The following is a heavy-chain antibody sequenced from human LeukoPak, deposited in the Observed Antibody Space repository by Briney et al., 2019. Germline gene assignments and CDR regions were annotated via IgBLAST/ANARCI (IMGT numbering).Heavy chain of an antibody. D-gene: IGHD2-15*01. CDR2: IIPIFGTA. V-gene: IGHV1-69*13. Sequence: SVKVSCKASGGTFSSYAISWVRQAPGQGLEWMGGIIPIFGTANYAQKFQGRVTITADESTSTAYMELSSLRSEDTAVYYCARVGYCSGGSCLKYFDCWGQGTLVTVSS. CDR1: GGTFSSYA. J-gene: IGHJ4*02. CDR3: ARVGYCSGGSCLKYFDC.